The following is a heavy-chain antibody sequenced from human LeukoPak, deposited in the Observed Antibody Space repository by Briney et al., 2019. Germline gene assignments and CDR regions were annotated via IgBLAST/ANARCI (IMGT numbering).Heavy chain of an antibody. CDR3: ARQTGSGLFILP. D-gene: IGHD3/OR15-3a*01. Sequence: SETLSLTCIVSGVSISSSNSYWGWIRQPPGKGLEWIGSIYYSGNTYYNASLKSQVSISIDTSKNQFSLRLTSVTAADTAVYYCARQTGSGLFILPGGQGTLVTVSS. J-gene: IGHJ4*02. CDR2: IYYSGNT. V-gene: IGHV4-39*01. CDR1: GVSISSSNSY.